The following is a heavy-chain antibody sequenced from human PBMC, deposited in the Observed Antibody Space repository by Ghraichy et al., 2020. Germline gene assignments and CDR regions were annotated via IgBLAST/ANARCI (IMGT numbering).Heavy chain of an antibody. D-gene: IGHD2-2*02. Sequence: GGSLRLSCSGSGFTLSSCAMHWVRQAPGKGLEYVSTISTDGSSTFYAESVKGRFTISRDNSNNMLYLQMSSLRSEDTAVYYCVKDIYIWTVMHVWAEATTASVPS. CDR1: GFTLSSCA. CDR2: ISTDGSST. V-gene: IGHV3-64D*06. J-gene: IGHJ6*02. CDR3: VKDIYIWTVMHV.